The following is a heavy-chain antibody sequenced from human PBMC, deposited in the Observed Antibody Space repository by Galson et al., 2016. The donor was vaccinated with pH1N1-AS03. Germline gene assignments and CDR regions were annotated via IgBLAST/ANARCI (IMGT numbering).Heavy chain of an antibody. CDR2: LDHTGNT. D-gene: IGHD6-19*01. J-gene: IGHJ6*02. Sequence: ETLSLTCSVSGVSINSHLWTWIRQTPGKELEWIGNLDHTGNTEYSPSLKTRVSISVGTSKNQLSLRLKSVTAADTAVYYCARQGQWLVEHYYYGMDVWGHGTTVTVSS. CDR3: ARQGQWLVEHYYYGMDV. CDR1: GVSINSHL. V-gene: IGHV4-59*08.